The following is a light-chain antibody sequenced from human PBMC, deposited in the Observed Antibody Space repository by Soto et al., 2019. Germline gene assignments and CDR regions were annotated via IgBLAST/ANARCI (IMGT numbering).Light chain of an antibody. Sequence: QSALTQPASVSGSPGQSITISCTGTSSDIGTYNYVSWYQQRPGKAPRLIIYDVTNRPSGISNRFSGSKSGNTASLTISGLQAEDEAEYYCNSFTITSTRYVFGSGTKLTVL. CDR1: SSDIGTYNY. CDR2: DVT. V-gene: IGLV2-14*03. J-gene: IGLJ1*01. CDR3: NSFTITSTRYV.